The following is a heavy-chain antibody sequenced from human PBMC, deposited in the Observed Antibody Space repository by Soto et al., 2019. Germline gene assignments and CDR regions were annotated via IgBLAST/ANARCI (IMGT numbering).Heavy chain of an antibody. V-gene: IGHV5-10-1*01. CDR3: AGDDNSTPYDGMDL. Sequence: GESLKISCKGSGYSFTSYWISWVRQMPGKGLEWMGRIDPSDYYTNYSPSFQGHVTISADKSISTAYLQWSSLKASDTAMYYCAGDDNSTPYDGMDLWGQGTTVTVSS. J-gene: IGHJ6*02. CDR2: IDPSDYYT. D-gene: IGHD4-4*01. CDR1: GYSFTSYW.